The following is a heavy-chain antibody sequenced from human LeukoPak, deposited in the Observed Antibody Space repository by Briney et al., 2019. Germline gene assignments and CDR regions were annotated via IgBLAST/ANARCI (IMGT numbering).Heavy chain of an antibody. Sequence: PGGSLRLSCAASGFTFDDYGMSWVRQAPGKGLEWVSGINWNGGSTGYADSVKGRFTISRDNSKNTLYLQMNSLRAEDTAVYYCAKDRSGAYYYYGLDVWGQGTTVTVS. CDR3: AKDRSGAYYYYGLDV. CDR2: INWNGGST. J-gene: IGHJ6*02. D-gene: IGHD2-15*01. V-gene: IGHV3-20*04. CDR1: GFTFDDYG.